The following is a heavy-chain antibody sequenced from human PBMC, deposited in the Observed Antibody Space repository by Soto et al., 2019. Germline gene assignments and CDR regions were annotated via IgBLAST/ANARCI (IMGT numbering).Heavy chain of an antibody. Sequence: VQLVQSGAEVKKPGSSVKVSCKASGGTFSSYAVSWVRQAPGHGVEWVGGFIPIFGTAKYAQKFQGRVTITPYKSTRTDYMELMSLRSEDTAVYYCAREGEAYDGSERNGMDVWGQGTTVTVSS. D-gene: IGHD3-10*01. V-gene: IGHV1-69*06. CDR1: GGTFSSYA. CDR3: AREGEAYDGSERNGMDV. J-gene: IGHJ6*02. CDR2: FIPIFGTA.